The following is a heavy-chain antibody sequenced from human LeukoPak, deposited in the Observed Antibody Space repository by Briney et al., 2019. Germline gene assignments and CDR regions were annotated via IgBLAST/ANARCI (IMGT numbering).Heavy chain of an antibody. D-gene: IGHD3-10*01. CDR3: ARNRAFGTFDAFDM. Sequence: GGSLRLSCVASGFTFNDHGMHWVRQAPGKGLEWLAFIRYDGTDESYGASVRGRLTISRDDSLNTLYLQMDSLGHDDTAVYYCARNRAFGTFDAFDMWGQGTMVTVSS. CDR1: GFTFNDHG. J-gene: IGHJ3*02. CDR2: IRYDGTDE. V-gene: IGHV3-30*02.